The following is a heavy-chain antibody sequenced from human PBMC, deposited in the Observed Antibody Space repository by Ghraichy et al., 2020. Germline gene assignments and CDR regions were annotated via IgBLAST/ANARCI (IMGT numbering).Heavy chain of an antibody. CDR1: GFTFSSYG. V-gene: IGHV3-33*01. D-gene: IGHD6-19*01. CDR2: IWYDGSNK. CDR3: ARDGLNSSGWYKWYHYYYYYGMDV. J-gene: IGHJ6*02. Sequence: GGSLRLSCAASGFTFSSYGMHWVRQAPGKGLEWVAVIWYDGSNKYYADSVKGRFTISRDNSKNTLYLQMNSLRAEDTAVYYCARDGLNSSGWYKWYHYYYYYGMDVWGQGTTVTVSS.